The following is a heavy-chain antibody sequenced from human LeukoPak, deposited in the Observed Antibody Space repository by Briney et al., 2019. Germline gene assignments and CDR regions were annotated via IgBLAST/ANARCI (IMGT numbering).Heavy chain of an antibody. CDR2: IYYSGST. CDR3: AAHHTAMVMGY. D-gene: IGHD5-18*01. V-gene: IGHV4-31*03. CDR1: GGSISSGGYY. J-gene: IGHJ4*02. Sequence: SETLSLTCTVSGGSISSGGYYWSWIRQHPGKGLEWIGYIYYSGSTYYNPSHKSRVTISVDTSKNQFSLKLSSVTAADTAVYYCAAHHTAMVMGYWGQGTLVTVSS.